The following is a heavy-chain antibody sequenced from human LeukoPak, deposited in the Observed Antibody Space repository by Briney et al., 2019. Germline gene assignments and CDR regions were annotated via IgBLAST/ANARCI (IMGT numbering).Heavy chain of an antibody. V-gene: IGHV3-7*03. CDR2: IKQDGSEK. Sequence: GGSLRLSCAASGFTFSSYWVSWVRQAPGKGLEWVANIKQDGSEKYYVDSVKGRFTISRDNAKNSLYLQMNSLRAEDTGVYYCSTLWYGAWGQGTLVTVSS. J-gene: IGHJ5*02. CDR3: STLWYGA. D-gene: IGHD3-10*01. CDR1: GFTFSSYW.